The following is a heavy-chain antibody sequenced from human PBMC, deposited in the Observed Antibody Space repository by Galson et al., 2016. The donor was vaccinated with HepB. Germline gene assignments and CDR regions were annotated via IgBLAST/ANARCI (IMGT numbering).Heavy chain of an antibody. D-gene: IGHD2-2*02. CDR2: THDSGNT. CDR3: ARDEGFYNGMDV. CDR1: SDPVTSGTYY. J-gene: IGHJ6*02. Sequence: SETLSLTCTVSSDPVTSGTYYWSWVRQSPGKGLDWIGYTHDSGNTNYNPSIKSRVTISRATSKNQFFLELTSVTAADTAVYYCARDEGFYNGMDVWGQGTTVTVAS. V-gene: IGHV4-61*01.